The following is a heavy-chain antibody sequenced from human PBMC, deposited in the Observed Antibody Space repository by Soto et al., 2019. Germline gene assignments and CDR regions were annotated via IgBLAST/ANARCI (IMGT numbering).Heavy chain of an antibody. D-gene: IGHD2-2*01. CDR1: GFSFRSYA. Sequence: QVQLVESGGGVVQPGRSLRLSCAASGFSFRSYAMHLVRKAPGKGLEWVAVMSYDGSEKDYSDSVKGRFTISRDNSKNTMYLQMSSLRAEYTAVYYYARARLDTPALEYWGQGTLVTVSS. J-gene: IGHJ4*02. CDR2: MSYDGSEK. CDR3: ARARLDTPALEY. V-gene: IGHV3-30-3*01.